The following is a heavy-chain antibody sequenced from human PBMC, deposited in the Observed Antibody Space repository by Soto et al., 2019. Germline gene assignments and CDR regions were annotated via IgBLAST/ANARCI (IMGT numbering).Heavy chain of an antibody. D-gene: IGHD1-1*01. CDR1: GYTFTSYG. V-gene: IGHV1-18*01. CDR2: ISAYNGNT. Sequence: ASVKVSCKASGYTFTSYGISWVRQAPGQGLEWMGWISAYNGNTNYAQKLQGRVTMTPDTSTSTAYMELRSLRSDDTAVYYCARILEPTNYYYYYMDVWGKGTTVTVSS. CDR3: ARILEPTNYYYYYMDV. J-gene: IGHJ6*03.